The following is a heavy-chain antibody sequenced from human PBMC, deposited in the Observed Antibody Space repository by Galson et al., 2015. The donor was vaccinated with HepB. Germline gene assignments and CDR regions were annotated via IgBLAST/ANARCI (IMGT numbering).Heavy chain of an antibody. Sequence: SLRLSCAASGFTVSSNCMSWVRQAPGKGLERVSVIYSGGSTYYADSVKGRFTISRDNSKNTLYLQMNSLRAEDTAVYYCAREYYDSSGYHLEHWGQGTLVTVSS. CDR3: AREYYDSSGYHLEH. CDR1: GFTVSSNC. J-gene: IGHJ1*01. D-gene: IGHD3-22*01. V-gene: IGHV3-66*02. CDR2: IYSGGST.